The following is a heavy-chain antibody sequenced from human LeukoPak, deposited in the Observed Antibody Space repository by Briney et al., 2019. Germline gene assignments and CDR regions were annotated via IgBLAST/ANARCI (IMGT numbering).Heavy chain of an antibody. CDR2: INPNSGGT. J-gene: IGHJ6*03. Sequence: ASVKVSCKASGYTFTGYYMHWVRQAPGQGLEWMGWINPNSGGTNYAQKFQGRVTMTRDTSISTAYMELSRLRSDDTAVYYCARALTGVGVRYYYMDVWGKGTTVTVSS. CDR1: GYTFTGYY. V-gene: IGHV1-2*02. CDR3: ARALTGVGVRYYYMDV. D-gene: IGHD7-27*01.